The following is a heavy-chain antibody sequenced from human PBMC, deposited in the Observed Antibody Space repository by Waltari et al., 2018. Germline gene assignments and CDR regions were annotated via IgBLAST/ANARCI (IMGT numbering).Heavy chain of an antibody. J-gene: IGHJ4*02. Sequence: QVQLVESGGGVVQPGRSLRLSCAASGFTFSSYGMHWVRQAPGKGLEWVAVIWYDGSNKYYADSVKGRVTISRDNSKNTLYLQMNSLRAEDTAVYYCARDRGSSWYPNFDYWGQGTLVTVSS. CDR2: IWYDGSNK. CDR3: ARDRGSSWYPNFDY. V-gene: IGHV3-33*01. CDR1: GFTFSSYG. D-gene: IGHD6-13*01.